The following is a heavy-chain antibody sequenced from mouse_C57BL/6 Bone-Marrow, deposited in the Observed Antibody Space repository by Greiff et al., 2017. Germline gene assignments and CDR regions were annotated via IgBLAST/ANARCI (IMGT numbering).Heavy chain of an antibody. J-gene: IGHJ3*01. CDR3: ARSEDGYFPGFAY. D-gene: IGHD2-3*01. V-gene: IGHV1-69*01. CDR2: IDPSDSYT. CDR1: GYTFTSYW. Sequence: QVQLQQPGAELVMPGASVTLSCKASGYTFTSYWMHWVKQRPGQGLEWIGEIDPSDSYTNYNQKFKGKSILTVDKSSSTAYMQLSSLTSDASAVYDCARSEDGYFPGFAYWGQGTLVTVSA.